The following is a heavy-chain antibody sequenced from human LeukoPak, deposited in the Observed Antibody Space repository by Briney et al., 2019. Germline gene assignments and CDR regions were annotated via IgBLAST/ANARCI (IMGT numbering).Heavy chain of an antibody. CDR3: AKDRYCSGGSCYWTHDAFDI. CDR1: GFTFSSYS. Sequence: GGSLRLSCAAFGFTFSSYSMNWVRQAPGKGLEWVSSISSSSSYIYYADSMKGRFTISRDNAKNSLYLQMNRLRAEDTAVYCCAKDRYCSGGSCYWTHDAFDIWGQGTMVTVSS. J-gene: IGHJ3*02. CDR2: ISSSSSYI. D-gene: IGHD2-15*01. V-gene: IGHV3-21*04.